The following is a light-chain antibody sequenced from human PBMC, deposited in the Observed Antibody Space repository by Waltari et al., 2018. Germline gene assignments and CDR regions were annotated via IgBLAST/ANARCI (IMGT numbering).Light chain of an antibody. V-gene: IGLV1-40*01. CDR3: QSYDNSLRGSLL. CDR1: DSSIASSR. J-gene: IGLJ3*02. Sequence: QSVLTQAPSVSGAPGQRVPIPCHGGDSSIASSRVNWYQPLPGRVPKLLIYENTKRPSGVPDRFSGSKSGTSASLAIEGLQPEDEGDYYCQSYDNSLRGSLLFGGGTKVTV. CDR2: ENT.